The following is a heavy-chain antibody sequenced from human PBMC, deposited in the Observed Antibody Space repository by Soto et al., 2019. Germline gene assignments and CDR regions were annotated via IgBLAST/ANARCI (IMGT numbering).Heavy chain of an antibody. J-gene: IGHJ3*01. CDR3: ARRLDDRADEGFDV. CDR2: IIPLFGTT. V-gene: IGHV1-69*18. CDR1: GGTFSTYT. D-gene: IGHD3-16*01. Sequence: QVHLVQSGAEVRKPGSSVKVSCKTSGGTFSTYTIYWVRQAPGQGLELMGRIIPLFGTTKYAQNFQDRVTITAEESTSTTYMELSRLRAEDTAVYYCARRLDDRADEGFDVWGEGTAVTVSA.